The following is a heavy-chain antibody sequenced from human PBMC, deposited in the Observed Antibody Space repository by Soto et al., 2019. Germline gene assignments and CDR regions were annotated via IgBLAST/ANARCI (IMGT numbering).Heavy chain of an antibody. CDR3: AREYSGSYYPWTNWFDP. V-gene: IGHV4-38-2*02. CDR1: GYSIRSGYY. CDR2: IYHSART. Sequence: SETLSLTCAVSGYSIRSGYYWGWIRQPPGKGLEWIGSIYHSARTYYNPSLKSRVPISVETSKNQFYLKLSSLTDADTAVYYCAREYSGSYYPWTNWFDPWGQGTMLTAS. D-gene: IGHD1-26*01. J-gene: IGHJ5*02.